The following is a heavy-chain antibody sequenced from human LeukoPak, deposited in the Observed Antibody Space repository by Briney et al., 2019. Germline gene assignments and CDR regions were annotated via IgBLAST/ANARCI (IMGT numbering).Heavy chain of an antibody. CDR3: ASMYYDFWSGYYPTFDY. Sequence: PGGSLRLSCVVSGLTFSNHWMHWVRQAPGKGLVWVSHINNEGSDTKYADSVKGRFTISRDNGKNTVYLQMNSLRADDAAVYYCASMYYDFWSGYYPTFDYWGQGTLVTVSS. D-gene: IGHD3-3*01. J-gene: IGHJ4*02. CDR1: GLTFSNHW. V-gene: IGHV3-74*01. CDR2: INNEGSDT.